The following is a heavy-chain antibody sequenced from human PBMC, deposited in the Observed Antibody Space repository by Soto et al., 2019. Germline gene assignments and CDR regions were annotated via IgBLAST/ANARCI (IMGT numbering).Heavy chain of an antibody. V-gene: IGHV3-74*03. J-gene: IGHJ4*02. CDR3: ARSSDCRGATCYSGNYLYF. CDR1: GFTFSSYR. CDR2: IDSDGTTT. Sequence: PGGSLRLSCAASGFTFSSYRMHWVRQAPGKGLVWVSHIDSDGTTTTYADSVKGRFTISRDNAKNTLYLQMKSLRAEDTAENNYARSSDCRGATCYSGNYLYFWGQGTLVTVSS. D-gene: IGHD2-15*01.